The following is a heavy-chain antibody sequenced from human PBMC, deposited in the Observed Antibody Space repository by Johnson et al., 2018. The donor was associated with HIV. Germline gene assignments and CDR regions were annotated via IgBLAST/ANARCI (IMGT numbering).Heavy chain of an antibody. CDR3: AKGIVGATADAFDI. Sequence: QVQLVESGGGVVQPGGSLRLSCAASGFTFSSYGMHWVRQAPGKGLEWVAIIWYDGSNEYYADSVKGRFTISRDNSKNTLYLQMKSLRAEDTAVYYCAKGIVGATADAFDIWGQGTMVSVSS. CDR2: IWYDGSNE. J-gene: IGHJ3*02. D-gene: IGHD1-26*01. V-gene: IGHV3-30*02. CDR1: GFTFSSYG.